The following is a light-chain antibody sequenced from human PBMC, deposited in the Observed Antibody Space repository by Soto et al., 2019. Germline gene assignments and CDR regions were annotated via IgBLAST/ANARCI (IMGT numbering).Light chain of an antibody. J-gene: IGKJ1*01. CDR1: QSISSW. CDR2: DVS. V-gene: IGKV1-5*01. CDR3: QQYNTFWT. Sequence: DIQMTQSPSTLSASVGDRVTITCWASQSISSWLAWYQQKPGKAPKLLIYDVSSLESGVPSRFSGSGSGTEFTLTISSLQPDDFATYYCQQYNTFWTVGQGTKVDSK.